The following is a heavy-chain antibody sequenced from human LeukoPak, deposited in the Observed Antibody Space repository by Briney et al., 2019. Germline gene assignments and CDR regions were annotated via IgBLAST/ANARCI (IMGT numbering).Heavy chain of an antibody. V-gene: IGHV3-7*01. CDR1: GFTFSDSW. Sequence: GSLRLSCVASGFTFSDSWLSWVRQAPGKGLEWVAHTKPDGSERWYVGSVQGRFTISRDNAKNSLNLQMNSLRVEDTAVYYCVAWGHYTYWAQGILVPVPS. J-gene: IGHJ4*02. CDR2: TKPDGSER. CDR3: VAWGHYTY. D-gene: IGHD2-2*02.